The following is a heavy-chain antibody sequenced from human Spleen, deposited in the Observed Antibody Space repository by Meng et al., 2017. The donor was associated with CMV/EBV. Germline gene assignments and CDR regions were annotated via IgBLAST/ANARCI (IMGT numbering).Heavy chain of an antibody. Sequence: ASVKVSCKASGYTFTSYGISWVRQAPGQGLEWMGWISAYNGNTNYAQKLQGRVTMTTDTSTSTAYMELRSLRSDDTAVYYCARDYWAYSSSPDAFDLWGQGTMVTVSS. CDR3: ARDYWAYSSSPDAFDL. CDR1: GYTFTSYG. J-gene: IGHJ3*01. CDR2: ISAYNGNT. V-gene: IGHV1-18*01. D-gene: IGHD6-13*01.